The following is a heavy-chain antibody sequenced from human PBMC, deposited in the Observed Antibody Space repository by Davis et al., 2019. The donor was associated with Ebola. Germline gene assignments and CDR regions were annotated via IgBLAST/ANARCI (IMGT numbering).Heavy chain of an antibody. Sequence: GESLKISCAASEFFFSNYGIHWVRKTPGKGLEWVANMRSDGINKYYADSVKGRFTISSDTSKHTVYLQMNSLRHEDTAVYYCANLGYSFGIDYWGPGTLVTVSS. CDR2: MRSDGINK. J-gene: IGHJ4*02. D-gene: IGHD2-15*01. CDR1: EFFFSNYG. V-gene: IGHV3-30*02. CDR3: ANLGYSFGIDY.